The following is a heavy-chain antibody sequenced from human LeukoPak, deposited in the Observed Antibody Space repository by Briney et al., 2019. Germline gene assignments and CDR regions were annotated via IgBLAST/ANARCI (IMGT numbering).Heavy chain of an antibody. V-gene: IGHV4-39*07. CDR1: GGSISSSSYY. CDR3: ARERYTAMVDY. J-gene: IGHJ4*02. D-gene: IGHD5-18*01. CDR2: IYYSGST. Sequence: PWETLSLTCTVSGGSISSSSYYWGWIRQPPGQGLKWIGSIYYSGSTYYNPSLKSRVTILVDTSKNQFSLKLSSVTAADTAVYYCARERYTAMVDYWGQGTLVTVSS.